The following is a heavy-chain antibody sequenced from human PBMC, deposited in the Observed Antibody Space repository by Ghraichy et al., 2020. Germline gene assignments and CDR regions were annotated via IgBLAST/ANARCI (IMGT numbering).Heavy chain of an antibody. CDR2: ISGSGGST. Sequence: LSLTCAASGFTFSSYAMSWVRQAPGKGLEWVSAISGSGGSTYYADSVKGRFTISRDNSKNTLYLQMNSLRAEDTDVYYCAKDKSTGSGWYYFDYWGQGTLVTVSS. V-gene: IGHV3-23*01. CDR3: AKDKSTGSGWYYFDY. J-gene: IGHJ4*02. D-gene: IGHD6-19*01. CDR1: GFTFSSYA.